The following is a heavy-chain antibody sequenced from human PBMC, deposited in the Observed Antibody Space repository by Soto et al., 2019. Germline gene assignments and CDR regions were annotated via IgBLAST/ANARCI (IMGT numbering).Heavy chain of an antibody. CDR1: GFTFSDHY. CDR3: ARDSHAHDAFDI. D-gene: IGHD2-2*01. CDR2: TRNKANSYTT. J-gene: IGHJ3*02. V-gene: IGHV3-72*01. Sequence: QPGGSLRLSCAASGFTFSDHYMDWVHQAPGKGLEWVGRTRNKANSYTTEYAASVKGRFTISRDDSKNSLYLQMNSLKTEDTAVYYCARDSHAHDAFDIWGQGTMVTV.